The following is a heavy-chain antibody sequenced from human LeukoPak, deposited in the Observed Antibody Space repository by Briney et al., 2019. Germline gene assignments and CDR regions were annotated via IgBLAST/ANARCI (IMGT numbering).Heavy chain of an antibody. CDR3: ARLLRGNSGGYY. Sequence: PSETLSLTCTVSGGSINSDSFYWGWIRQPPGKGLEWIGSIFYTGVTYYNPSLKSRVSVSVDTSKNQFSLKLSSMTAADTAVYYCARLLRGNSGGYYWGQGTLVTVSS. J-gene: IGHJ4*02. CDR1: GGSINSDSFY. V-gene: IGHV4-39*01. D-gene: IGHD2-15*01. CDR2: IFYTGVT.